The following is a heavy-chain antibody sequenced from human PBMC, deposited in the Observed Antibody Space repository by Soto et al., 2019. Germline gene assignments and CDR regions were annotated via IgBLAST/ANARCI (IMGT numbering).Heavy chain of an antibody. CDR2: IIPIFGTA. CDR3: AISWSWGYYYYGMDV. D-gene: IGHD1-26*01. J-gene: IGHJ6*02. V-gene: IGHV1-69*12. CDR1: GGTFSSYA. Sequence: QVQLVQSGAEVKKPGSSVKVSCKASGGTFSSYAISWVRQAPGQGLEWMGGIIPIFGTANYAQKFQGRVTITADESPSTAYMGLSSLRSGDTAVYYCAISWSWGYYYYGMDVWGQGTTVTVSS.